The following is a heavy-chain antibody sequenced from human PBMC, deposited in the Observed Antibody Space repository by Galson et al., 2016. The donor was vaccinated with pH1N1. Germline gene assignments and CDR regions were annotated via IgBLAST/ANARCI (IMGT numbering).Heavy chain of an antibody. D-gene: IGHD1-26*01. Sequence: LRLSCAASGFSFSNAWMSWVRQAPGKGLEWIGYIYYSGSTNHNPSLKSRVTISVDTSKNQFSVKLSSVTAADTAVYYCARDQGELVGYQWFDPWGQGTLVTVSS. CDR1: GFSFSNAW. V-gene: IGHV4-59*01. CDR2: IYYSGST. CDR3: ARDQGELVGYQWFDP. J-gene: IGHJ5*02.